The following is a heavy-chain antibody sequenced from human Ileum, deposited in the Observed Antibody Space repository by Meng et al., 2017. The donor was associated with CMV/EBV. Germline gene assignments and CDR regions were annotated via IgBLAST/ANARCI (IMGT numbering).Heavy chain of an antibody. V-gene: IGHV4-30-4*08. CDR1: GASISSGDYY. CDR3: ARFRIAALGNLFDP. CDR2: IFFSGNT. J-gene: IGHJ5*02. D-gene: IGHD6-13*01. Sequence: QVPLTGSGPGLVKPSQTLSLSCTVSGASISSGDYYWSWIRQPPGSGLEWIGYIFFSGNTYDNPSLNNRVIISIDTPRNQFSLKVDTLTAADTAVYYCARFRIAALGNLFDPWGHGTLVTVSS.